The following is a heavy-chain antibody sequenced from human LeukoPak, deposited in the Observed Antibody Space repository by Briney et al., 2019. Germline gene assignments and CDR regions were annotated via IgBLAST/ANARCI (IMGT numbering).Heavy chain of an antibody. D-gene: IGHD6-6*01. V-gene: IGHV4-59*01. CDR1: GGSISSYY. CDR3: ARSSLGMGSSYYFDY. J-gene: IGHJ4*02. Sequence: PSETLSLTCTVSGGSISSYYWCWIRQPPGKGLEWIGYIYYSGSTNYNPSLKSRVTISVDTSKNQFSLKLSSVTAADTAVYYCARSSLGMGSSYYFDYWGQGTLVTVSS. CDR2: IYYSGST.